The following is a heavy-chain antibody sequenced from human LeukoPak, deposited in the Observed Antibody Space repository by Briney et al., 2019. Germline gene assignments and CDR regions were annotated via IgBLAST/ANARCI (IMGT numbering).Heavy chain of an antibody. CDR3: ARLNGGN. V-gene: IGHV4-59*08. Sequence: KPSETLSLTCTVSDDSISTYYWSWIRQPPGKGLEWIGYIDYSGSTAYNPSLNGRVAVSLDASKDQFSLKLRSVTAADTAVYYCARLNGGNWGPGILVTVSS. J-gene: IGHJ4*02. D-gene: IGHD4-23*01. CDR1: DDSISTYY. CDR2: IDYSGST.